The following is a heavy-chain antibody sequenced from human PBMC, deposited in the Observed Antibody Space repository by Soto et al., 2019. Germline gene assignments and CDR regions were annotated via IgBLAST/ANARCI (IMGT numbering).Heavy chain of an antibody. CDR3: ARDNDRLQLGGNYYYILDV. V-gene: IGHV1-69*12. J-gene: IGHJ6*02. D-gene: IGHD4-4*01. CDR1: GGTFSSSA. CDR2: IIPLFRTP. Sequence: QVQLVQSGAEMKEPGSSVKVSCKTSGGTFSSSAISWLRQAPGQGLEWMGGIIPLFRTPDYAQKFQGRVTIAADASTITAYMELSSLRSEDPAVYYCARDNDRLQLGGNYYYILDVWGQGTTITVSS.